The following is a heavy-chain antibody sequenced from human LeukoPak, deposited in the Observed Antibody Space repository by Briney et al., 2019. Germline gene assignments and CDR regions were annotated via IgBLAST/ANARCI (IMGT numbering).Heavy chain of an antibody. J-gene: IGHJ4*02. CDR2: INPKNGGT. CDR1: GYTFTDSY. CDR3: ARDRFYYESSGYCCLWDS. D-gene: IGHD3-22*01. Sequence: GASVKVSCKASGYTFTDSYMHWVRQAPGQGLEWMGWINPKNGGTHFTLKFQGRVIMTRDTSITTAYMELSGLRSDDTAVYYCARDRFYYESSGYCCLWDSWGQGTLVTVSS. V-gene: IGHV1-2*02.